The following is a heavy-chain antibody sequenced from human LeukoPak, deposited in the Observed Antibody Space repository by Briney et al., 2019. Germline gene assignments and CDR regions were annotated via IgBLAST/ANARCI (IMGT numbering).Heavy chain of an antibody. V-gene: IGHV4-30-4*01. CDR3: ARALPAPPYYYDSSGYAFDI. D-gene: IGHD3-22*01. J-gene: IGHJ3*02. CDR2: IYYSGST. CDR1: GGSISSGDYY. Sequence: PSETLSLTCTVSGGSISSGDYYWSWIRQPPGKGLEWIGYIYYSGSTYYNPSLKSRVTISVDTSRNQFSLKLSSVTAADTAVYYCARALPAPPYYYDSSGYAFDIWGQGTMVTVSS.